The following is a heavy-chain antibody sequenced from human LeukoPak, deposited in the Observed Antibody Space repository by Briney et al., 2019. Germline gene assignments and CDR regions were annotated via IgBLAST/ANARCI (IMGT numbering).Heavy chain of an antibody. J-gene: IGHJ6*03. Sequence: GGSPRLSCAASGFTFSSYSMNWVRQAPGKGLEWVSSISSSSSYIYYADSVKGRFTISRDNAKNSLYLQMNSLRAEDTAVYYCAREVTQSPYGSGSYFSYYYYYMDVWGKGTTVTVSS. CDR1: GFTFSSYS. CDR3: AREVTQSPYGSGSYFSYYYYYMDV. D-gene: IGHD3-10*01. V-gene: IGHV3-21*01. CDR2: ISSSSSYI.